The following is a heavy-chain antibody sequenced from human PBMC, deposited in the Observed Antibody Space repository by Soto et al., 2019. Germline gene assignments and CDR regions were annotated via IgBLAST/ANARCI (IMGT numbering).Heavy chain of an antibody. D-gene: IGHD3-22*01. V-gene: IGHV5-51*01. CDR2: IFPSDSDT. CDR1: GYRFTSYW. Sequence: PGESLKISCRTSGYRFTSYWIAWVRQMPGKGLEWMGIIFPSDSDTRYSPSFQGQVTISADRSTSTVFLQWASLKASDTAVYFCARKDKSGYLNWFDHWGQGKMVNVSA. CDR3: ARKDKSGYLNWFDH. J-gene: IGHJ5*02.